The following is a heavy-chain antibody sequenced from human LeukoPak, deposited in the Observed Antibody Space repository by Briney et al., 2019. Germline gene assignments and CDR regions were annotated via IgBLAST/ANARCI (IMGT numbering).Heavy chain of an antibody. CDR1: GYTFTGYY. Sequence: GASVKVSCKASGYTFTGYYMHWVRQAPGQGLEWMGWINPNSGGTNYAQKFQGWVTMTRDTSISTAYMELSRLRSEDTAVYYCAREGIAARNWFDPWGQGTLVTVSS. CDR2: INPNSGGT. D-gene: IGHD6-6*01. J-gene: IGHJ5*02. CDR3: AREGIAARNWFDP. V-gene: IGHV1-2*04.